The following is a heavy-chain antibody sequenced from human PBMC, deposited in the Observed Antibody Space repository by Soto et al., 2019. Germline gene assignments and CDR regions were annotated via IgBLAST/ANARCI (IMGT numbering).Heavy chain of an antibody. J-gene: IGHJ6*02. CDR1: GYTFTSYY. V-gene: IGHV1-46*03. CDR3: AYTRWSTVTLATLYYYYYGMDV. CDR2: INPSGGTT. Sequence: ASVKVSCKASGYTFTSYYMHWARQAPGQGLEWMGIINPSGGTTSYAQKFQGRVTITGDKSTSTAYMELSSLRSEDTAVYYCAYTRWSTVTLATLYYYYYGMDVWGQGTTVTVSS. D-gene: IGHD4-17*01.